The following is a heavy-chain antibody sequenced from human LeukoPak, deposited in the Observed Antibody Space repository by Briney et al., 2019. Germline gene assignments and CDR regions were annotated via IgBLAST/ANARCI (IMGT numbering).Heavy chain of an antibody. Sequence: ASVKLSCKASGFTLTDYIHWVRQDPRQGLQWMGWIKPNSGDTDYAQKFQGRVTMTRDTSISTVYMELSSLRSDDTAVYYCARADSVPAGDYHYWYMDVWGKGTTVTVSS. D-gene: IGHD2-2*01. J-gene: IGHJ6*03. CDR1: GFTLTDY. CDR2: IKPNSGDT. V-gene: IGHV1-2*02. CDR3: ARADSVPAGDYHYWYMDV.